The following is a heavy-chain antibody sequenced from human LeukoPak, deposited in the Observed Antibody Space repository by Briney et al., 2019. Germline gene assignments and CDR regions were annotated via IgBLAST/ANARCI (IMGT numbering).Heavy chain of an antibody. Sequence: PSETLSLTCAVYGESFSGHCWSWIRQPPGKGLEWIGEINHSGSTNYNPSLKSRVTISVDTSKNQFSLKLGSVTAADTAVYYCARRRPRTPLYSSSWYVDVWGKGTTVTVSS. J-gene: IGHJ6*03. CDR2: INHSGST. CDR3: ARRRPRTPLYSSSWYVDV. D-gene: IGHD6-13*01. V-gene: IGHV4-34*01. CDR1: GESFSGHC.